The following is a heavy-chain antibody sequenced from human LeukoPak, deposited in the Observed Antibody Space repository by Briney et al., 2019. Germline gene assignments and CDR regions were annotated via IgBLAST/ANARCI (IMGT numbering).Heavy chain of an antibody. V-gene: IGHV1-2*02. D-gene: IGHD2-8*01. J-gene: IGHJ4*02. CDR3: ARGGKYCTNGVCYSLQYYFDH. Sequence: ASVKVSCKASGYTFTGYYMHWVRQAPGQGLEWMGWINPNSGGTNYAQKFQGRVTMTRDTSISTACMELSRLGSDDTAVYYCARGGKYCTNGVCYSLQYYFDHWGQGTLVTVSS. CDR1: GYTFTGYY. CDR2: INPNSGGT.